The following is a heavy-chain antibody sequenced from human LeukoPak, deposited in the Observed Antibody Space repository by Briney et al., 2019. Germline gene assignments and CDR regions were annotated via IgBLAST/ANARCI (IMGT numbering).Heavy chain of an antibody. J-gene: IGHJ4*02. V-gene: IGHV3-23*01. D-gene: IGHD6-13*01. CDR3: AKDFLALRVAAAGTRFDS. CDR1: GFTFSSYE. Sequence: PGGSLRLSCAASGFTFSSYEMNWVRQAPGKGLEWVSSISGSGGSTHYADSIKGRFTISRDNSKNTLYLQMNSLRAEDTAIYYCAKDFLALRVAAAGTRFDSWGQGTLVTVSS. CDR2: ISGSGGST.